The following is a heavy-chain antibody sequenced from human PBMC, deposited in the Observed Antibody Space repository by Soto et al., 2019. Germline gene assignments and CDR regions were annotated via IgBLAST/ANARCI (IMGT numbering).Heavy chain of an antibody. CDR3: ARERAGSRGYYYYYYGMDV. V-gene: IGHV3-48*02. CDR1: GFTFSSYS. CDR2: ISSSSSTI. D-gene: IGHD1-26*01. J-gene: IGHJ6*02. Sequence: EVQLVESGGGLVQPGGSLRLSCAASGFTFSSYSMNWVRQAPGKGLEWVSYISSSSSTIYYADSVKGRFTISRDNAKNSLYLQMNSLRDEDTAVYYCARERAGSRGYYYYYYGMDVWGQGTTVTVSS.